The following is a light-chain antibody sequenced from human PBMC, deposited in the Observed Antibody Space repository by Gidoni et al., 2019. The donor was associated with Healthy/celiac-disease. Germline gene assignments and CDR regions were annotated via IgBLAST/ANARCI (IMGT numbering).Light chain of an antibody. CDR2: EVS. CDR3: SSYTSSSTVV. CDR1: SSDVGGYNY. J-gene: IGLJ2*01. Sequence: QSALTQPASVSGSPGQSITISCTGTSSDVGGYNYVSWYQQHPGKAPKLMIYEVSNRPSRVSNRFSGSKSGNTASLTISGLQAEDEADYYCSSYTSSSTVVFGGGTKLTGL. V-gene: IGLV2-14*01.